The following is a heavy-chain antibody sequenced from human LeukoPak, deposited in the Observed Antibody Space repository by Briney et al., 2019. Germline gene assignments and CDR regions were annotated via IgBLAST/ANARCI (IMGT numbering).Heavy chain of an antibody. CDR1: GFTFSSYG. V-gene: IGHV3-30*02. J-gene: IGHJ4*02. CDR3: AKVGPDIAVVPAAPFDY. Sequence: GSLRLSCAASGFTFSSYGMHWVRQAPGKGLEWVAFIRYDGSNKYYADSVKGRFTISRDNSKNTLYLQMNSLRAEDTAVYYCAKVGPDIAVVPAAPFDYWGQGTLVTVSS. CDR2: IRYDGSNK. D-gene: IGHD2-2*01.